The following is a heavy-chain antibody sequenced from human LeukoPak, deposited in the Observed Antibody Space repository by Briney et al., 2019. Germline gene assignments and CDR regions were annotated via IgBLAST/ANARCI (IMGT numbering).Heavy chain of an antibody. J-gene: IGHJ3*02. V-gene: IGHV4-61*01. CDR3: ARGGSYGYADI. CDR2: IFYSGST. Sequence: SETLSLTCTVSGYSISSSYYWSWIRQPPGKGLEWIGYIFYSGSTNYNPSLKRRVTISVDTSKNQFSLRLSSVTAADTAVYYCARGGSYGYADIWGQGTMVTVSS. D-gene: IGHD5-12*01. CDR1: GYSISSSYY.